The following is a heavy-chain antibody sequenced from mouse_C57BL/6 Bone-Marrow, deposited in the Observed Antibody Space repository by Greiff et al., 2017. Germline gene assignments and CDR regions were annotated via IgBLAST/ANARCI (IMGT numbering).Heavy chain of an antibody. J-gene: IGHJ3*01. D-gene: IGHD1-1*01. V-gene: IGHV1-78*01. CDR1: GYTFTDHT. CDR2: IYPRDGST. CDR3: AREAQYYYYGSPWFAY. Sequence: VQLQQSDAELVKPGASVKISCKVSGYTFTDHTIHWMKQRPEQGLEWIGYIYPRDGSTKYNEKFKGKATLTADKSSSTAYMQLNSLTSEDSAVYFCAREAQYYYYGSPWFAYWGQGTLVTVSA.